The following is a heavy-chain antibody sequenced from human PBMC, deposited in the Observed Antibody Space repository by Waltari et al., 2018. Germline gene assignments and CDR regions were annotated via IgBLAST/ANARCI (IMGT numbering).Heavy chain of an antibody. J-gene: IGHJ3*02. Sequence: QVQLVQSGAEVKKPGASVKVSCKASGYTFTGYYMHWVRQAPGQGLEWMGWINPNSGGTNYAQKFQGRVTMTRDTSISTAYMELSRLRSDDTAVYYCARDRHYYGSGVAAFDIWGQGTMVTVSS. CDR2: INPNSGGT. CDR3: ARDRHYYGSGVAAFDI. CDR1: GYTFTGYY. D-gene: IGHD3-10*01. V-gene: IGHV1-2*02.